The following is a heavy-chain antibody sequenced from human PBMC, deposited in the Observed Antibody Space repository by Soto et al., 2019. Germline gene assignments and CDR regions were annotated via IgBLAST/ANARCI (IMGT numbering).Heavy chain of an antibody. V-gene: IGHV1-69*13. CDR1: GGTFSSYA. J-gene: IGHJ6*02. CDR3: ARHRENYYYYYGMDV. CDR2: IIPIFGTA. Sequence: SVKVSCKASGGTFSSYAISWVRQAPGQGLEWMGGIIPIFGTANYAQKFQGRVTITADESTSTAYMELSSLRSEDTAAYYCARHRENYYYYYGMDVWGQGTTVTVSS.